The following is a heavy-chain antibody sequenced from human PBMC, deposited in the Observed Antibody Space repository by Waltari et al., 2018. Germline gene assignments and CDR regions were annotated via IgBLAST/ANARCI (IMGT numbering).Heavy chain of an antibody. CDR2: RNTDSGNP. D-gene: IGHD3-22*01. V-gene: IGHV7-4-1*02. J-gene: IGHJ3*02. CDR3: ARDFESRGYDI. CDR1: GYTFTTSG. Sequence: QVQLVQSGSELKNPGSSVKDSCKASGYTFTTSGIIWVRQAPGQGLEWLGWRNTDSGNPTYAQGFTGRLVFSLDTSGNTAFLQISSLKAEDSAIYYCARDFESRGYDIWGQGTMVTVSS.